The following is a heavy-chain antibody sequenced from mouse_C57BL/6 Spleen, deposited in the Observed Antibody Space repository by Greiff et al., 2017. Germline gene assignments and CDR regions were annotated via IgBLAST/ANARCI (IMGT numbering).Heavy chain of an antibody. CDR1: GYTFTSYW. V-gene: IGHV1-50*01. Sequence: QVQLQQPGAELVKPGASVKLSCKASGYTFTSYWMQWVKQRPGQGLEWIGEIDPSDSYTNYNQKFKGQATLTVDTSFSTAYMQLSSLESGDSEVYYCARRRYCFDYWGEGTSVTVSS. CDR3: ARRRYCFDY. J-gene: IGHJ2*03. CDR2: IDPSDSYT. D-gene: IGHD2-14*01.